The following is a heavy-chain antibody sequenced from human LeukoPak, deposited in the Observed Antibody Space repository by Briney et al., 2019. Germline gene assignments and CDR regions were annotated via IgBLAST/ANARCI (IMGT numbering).Heavy chain of an antibody. CDR2: INTNSGAT. CDR1: GYTFTGYY. J-gene: IGHJ4*02. Sequence: ASVKVSCKASGYTFTGYYMHWVRQAPGQGLEWMGWINTNSGATNYAQKFQGRVTMTRDTSISTAYMELSRLTSDDTAVYYCARGPLTANDFWGQGTLVTASS. CDR3: ARGPLTANDF. V-gene: IGHV1-2*02. D-gene: IGHD5-18*01.